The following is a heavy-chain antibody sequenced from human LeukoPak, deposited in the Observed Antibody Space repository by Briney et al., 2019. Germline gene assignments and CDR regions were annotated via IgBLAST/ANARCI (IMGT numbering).Heavy chain of an antibody. V-gene: IGHV4-34*01. CDR1: AGSFSGYY. J-gene: IGHJ4*02. CDR2: INHSGST. CDR3: ARGDYDHVWGSYRYTRIYYFDY. Sequence: SETLSLTCAVYAGSFSGYYWSWIRQPPGKGLEWIGEINHSGSTNYNPSLKSRVTISVDTSKHQYSLKLSSVTAADTAVCYCARGDYDHVWGSYRYTRIYYFDYWGQGTLVTVSP. D-gene: IGHD3-16*02.